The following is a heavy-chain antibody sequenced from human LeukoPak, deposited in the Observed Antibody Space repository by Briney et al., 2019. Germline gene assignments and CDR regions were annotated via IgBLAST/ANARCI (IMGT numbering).Heavy chain of an antibody. V-gene: IGHV4-4*07. D-gene: IGHD1-14*01. J-gene: IGHJ5*02. CDR3: ARDSGTTGEVKFDP. CDR1: GASISSYY. CDR2: IYVTGST. Sequence: SEALSLTCTVSGASISSYYWSWIRQPAGKALEWIGRIYVTGSTTYNPSLESRVTMSLDTSKNHFSLKLRSVTAADTAVYYCARDSGTTGEVKFDPWGQGTLVTVSS.